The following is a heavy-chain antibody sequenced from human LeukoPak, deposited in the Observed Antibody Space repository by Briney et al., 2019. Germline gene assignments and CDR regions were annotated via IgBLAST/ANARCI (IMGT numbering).Heavy chain of an antibody. V-gene: IGHV3-48*01. Sequence: PGGSLRLSCAASGFTFSSYSMNWVRQAPGKGLEWVSYISSSSSTIYYADSVKGRFTISRDNAKNSLYLQMNSLRAEDTAVYYCATYGSGSYYTFDCWGQGTLVTVSS. CDR3: ATYGSGSYYTFDC. D-gene: IGHD3-10*01. CDR1: GFTFSSYS. CDR2: ISSSSSTI. J-gene: IGHJ4*02.